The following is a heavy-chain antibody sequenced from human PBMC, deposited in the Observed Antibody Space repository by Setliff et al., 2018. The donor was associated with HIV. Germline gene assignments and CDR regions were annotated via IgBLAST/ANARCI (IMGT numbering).Heavy chain of an antibody. CDR1: GGSVSNDSYY. Sequence: TLSLTCTVSGGSVSNDSYYWSWIRLPPGRGLEWIGYIFYSGSTNYNPSLKSRVTISVDTSKNQFSLKLSSVTAADTAVYYCARAGCSSTSCYSLGYYYMDVWGKGTTVTVSS. D-gene: IGHD2-2*01. J-gene: IGHJ6*03. V-gene: IGHV4-61*01. CDR2: IFYSGST. CDR3: ARAGCSSTSCYSLGYYYMDV.